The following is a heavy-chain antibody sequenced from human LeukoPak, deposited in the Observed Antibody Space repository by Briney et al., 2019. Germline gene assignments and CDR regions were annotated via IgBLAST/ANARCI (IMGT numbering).Heavy chain of an antibody. CDR2: ISGSGGST. CDR1: GFTFSSYA. J-gene: IGHJ2*01. D-gene: IGHD3-3*01. V-gene: IGHV3-23*01. Sequence: GGSLRLSCAASGFTFSSYAMSWVRQAPGTGLEWVSAISGSGGSTYYADSVKGRFTISRDNSKNTLYLQMNSLRAEDTAVYYCAKVTRITIFGLVISYWYFDLWGRGTLVTVSS. CDR3: AKVTRITIFGLVISYWYFDL.